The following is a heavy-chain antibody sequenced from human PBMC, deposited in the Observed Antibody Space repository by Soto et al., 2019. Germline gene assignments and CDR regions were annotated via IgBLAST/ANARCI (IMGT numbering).Heavy chain of an antibody. CDR1: GFTFSSYN. V-gene: IGHV3-21*01. CDR2: ISSSSSYI. Sequence: GGSLRLSCAASGFTFSSYNMNWVRQAPGKGLEWVSSISSSSSYIYYADSVKGRFTISRDNAKNSLYLQMNSLRAEDTAVYYCARELDVLRFLEWSPGHYYGMDVWGQGTTVTVSS. CDR3: ARELDVLRFLEWSPGHYYGMDV. D-gene: IGHD3-3*01. J-gene: IGHJ6*02.